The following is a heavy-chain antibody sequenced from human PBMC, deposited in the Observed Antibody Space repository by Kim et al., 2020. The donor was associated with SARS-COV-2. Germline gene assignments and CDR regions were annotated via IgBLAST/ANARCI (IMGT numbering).Heavy chain of an antibody. Sequence: SETLSLTCTVSGGSISSSSYYWGWIRQPPGKGLEWIGSIYYSGSTYYNPSLKSRVTISVDTSKNQFSLKLSSVTAADTAVYYCARGIAAAGFIARDAFDIWGQGTMVTVSS. J-gene: IGHJ3*02. CDR2: IYYSGST. CDR3: ARGIAAAGFIARDAFDI. CDR1: GGSISSSSYY. V-gene: IGHV4-39*01. D-gene: IGHD6-13*01.